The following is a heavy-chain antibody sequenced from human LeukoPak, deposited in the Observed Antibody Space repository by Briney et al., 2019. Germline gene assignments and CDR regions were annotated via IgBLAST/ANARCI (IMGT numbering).Heavy chain of an antibody. CDR2: ISGSGGST. CDR3: AKIRPLNYDILTGYYFFDY. D-gene: IGHD3-9*01. CDR1: GFTFSSYA. V-gene: IGHV3-23*01. Sequence: GGSLRLSCAASGFTFSSYAMSWVRQAPGKGLEWVSAISGSGGSTYYADSVKGRFTISRDNSKNTLYLQMNSLRAEDTAVYYCAKIRPLNYDILTGYYFFDYWGQGTLVTVSS. J-gene: IGHJ4*02.